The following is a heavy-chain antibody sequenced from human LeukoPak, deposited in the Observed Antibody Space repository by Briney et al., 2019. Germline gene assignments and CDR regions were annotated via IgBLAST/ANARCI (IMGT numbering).Heavy chain of an antibody. J-gene: IGHJ4*02. CDR1: GFTFSSYW. D-gene: IGHD6-6*01. CDR2: ISRSTIYI. Sequence: GGSLRLSCAASGFTFSSYWMSWVRQAPGKGLEWVSFISRSTIYIYYADSVKGRFTISRDNAKNSLYLQMNSLRAEDTAVYYCARDLRPYIAATQMFDYWGQGTLVTVSS. CDR3: ARDLRPYIAATQMFDY. V-gene: IGHV3-21*01.